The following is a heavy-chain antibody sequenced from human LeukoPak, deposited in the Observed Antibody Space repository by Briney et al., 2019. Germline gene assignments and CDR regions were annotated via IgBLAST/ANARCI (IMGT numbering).Heavy chain of an antibody. D-gene: IGHD2-8*01. CDR3: VRECCCTNGVCCDAFDI. Sequence: GASVKVSCKASGYTFTSYGISWVRQAPGQGLEWMGWISAYNGNTNYAQKLQGRVTMTTDTSTSTAYMELRSLRSDDTAVYYCVRECCCTNGVCCDAFDIWGQGTMVTISS. J-gene: IGHJ3*02. CDR2: ISAYNGNT. CDR1: GYTFTSYG. V-gene: IGHV1-18*01.